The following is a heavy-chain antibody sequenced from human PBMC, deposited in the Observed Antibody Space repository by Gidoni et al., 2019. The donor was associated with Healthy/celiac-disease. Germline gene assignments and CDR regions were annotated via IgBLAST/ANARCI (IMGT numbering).Heavy chain of an antibody. CDR1: GFTFSSYA. V-gene: IGHV3-30*04. Sequence: QVQLVESGGGVVQPGRSLRLSCAASGFTFSSYAMHWVRQAPGKGLEWVAVISYDGSNKYYADSVKGRFTISRDNSKNTLYLQMNSLRAEDTAVYYCARDGRVPLGYFQHWGQGTLVTVSS. CDR3: ARDGRVPLGYFQH. J-gene: IGHJ1*01. CDR2: ISYDGSNK. D-gene: IGHD1-1*01.